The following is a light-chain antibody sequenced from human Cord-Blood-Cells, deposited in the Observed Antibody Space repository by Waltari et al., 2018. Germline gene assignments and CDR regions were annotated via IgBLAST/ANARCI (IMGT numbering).Light chain of an antibody. CDR2: GAS. Sequence: DIVMTQSPDSLAVSLGERATINCKSSQSVLYSSNNKNYLAWYQQKPGQAPRLLIYGASTRATGIPARFSGSGSGTEFTLTISSLQSEDFAVYYCQQYNNRYTFGQGTKLEIK. V-gene: IGKV4-1*01. CDR3: QQYNNRYT. J-gene: IGKJ2*01. CDR1: QSVLYSSNNKNY.